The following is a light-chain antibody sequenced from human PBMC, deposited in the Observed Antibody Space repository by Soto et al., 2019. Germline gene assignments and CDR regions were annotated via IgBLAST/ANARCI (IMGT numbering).Light chain of an antibody. J-gene: IGKJ1*01. CDR2: SVS. Sequence: DIQMTQSPSTLSAYVGDRVTITCGASQSVNSWLAWYQQKLGRAPTLLIYSVSNLDSGVPSRFSCCGSGTEFILAIISLQLDDFETYYCQLFSSDSRTFGQGTKVDIK. CDR1: QSVNSW. CDR3: QLFSSDSRT. V-gene: IGKV1-5*01.